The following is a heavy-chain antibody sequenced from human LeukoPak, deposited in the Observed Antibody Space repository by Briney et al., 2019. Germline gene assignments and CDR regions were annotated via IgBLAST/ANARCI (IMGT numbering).Heavy chain of an antibody. CDR3: ARAGGFTMVRGAVNNWFDP. CDR1: GGSISSGDYY. J-gene: IGHJ5*02. CDR2: IYYSGST. D-gene: IGHD3-10*01. V-gene: IGHV4-30-4*01. Sequence: SQTLSLTCTVSGGSISSGDYYWSWIRQPPGKGLEWIGYIYYSGSTYHNPSLKSRVSISVDTSKNQFSLKLSTVTAADTAVYYCARAGGFTMVRGAVNNWFDPWGQGTLVTVSS.